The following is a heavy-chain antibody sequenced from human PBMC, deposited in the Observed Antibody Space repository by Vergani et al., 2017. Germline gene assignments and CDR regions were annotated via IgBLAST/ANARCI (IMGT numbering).Heavy chain of an antibody. CDR3: AREVVLNFHYYMDV. CDR2: IGSSGSTI. CDR1: GFTFSDYY. Sequence: QVQLVESGGGVVQPGRSLRLSCAASGFTFSDYYMSWIRQAPGKGLEWVSYIGSSGSTIYYADSVKGRFTISRDNAKNSLYLQMNSLRAEDTAVYYCAREVVLNFHYYMDVWGKGTTVTVSS. J-gene: IGHJ6*03. V-gene: IGHV3-11*01. D-gene: IGHD2-15*01.